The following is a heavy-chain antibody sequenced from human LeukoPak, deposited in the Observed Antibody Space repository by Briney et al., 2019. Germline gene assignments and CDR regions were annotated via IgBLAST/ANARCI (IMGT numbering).Heavy chain of an antibody. J-gene: IGHJ4*02. D-gene: IGHD1-1*01. V-gene: IGHV3-11*06. CDR3: ARDPRTVRI. CDR1: GFTFTDSY. CDR2: ISGSGDDA. Sequence: GGSLRLSCAASGFTFTDSYMTWVRQAPGKGLEWLSYISGSGDDANYADSVRGRFTISRDNAKNSLYLQMNSLRVEDTAVYYCARDPRTVRIWGQGTLVTVSS.